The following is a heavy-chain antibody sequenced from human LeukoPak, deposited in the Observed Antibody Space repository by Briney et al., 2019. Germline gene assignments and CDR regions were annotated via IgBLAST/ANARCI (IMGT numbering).Heavy chain of an antibody. V-gene: IGHV3-23*01. CDR2: ISGSGGST. CDR3: AKGKYYDSSGYYPEIGIDY. CDR1: GFTFSSYA. J-gene: IGHJ4*02. D-gene: IGHD3-22*01. Sequence: GGSLRLSCAASGFTFSSYAMSWVRQAPGKWLEWVSAISGSGGSTYYADSVKGRFTISRDNSKNTLYLQMNSLRAEDTAVYYCAKGKYYDSSGYYPEIGIDYWGQGTLVTVSS.